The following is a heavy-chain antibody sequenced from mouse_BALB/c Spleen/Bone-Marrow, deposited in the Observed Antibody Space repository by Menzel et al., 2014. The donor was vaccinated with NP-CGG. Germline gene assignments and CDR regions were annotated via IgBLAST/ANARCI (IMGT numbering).Heavy chain of an antibody. Sequence: QVQLQQSGPGLVQPSQSLSITCTVSGFSLTSYGLHWVRQSPGKGLEWLGGIWRGGSTDYNAAFISRLSISKDNSKSPVFLRVGGLQANGRAIYYCARSGFDCGGQGTALTVSS. J-gene: IGHJ2*01. CDR2: IWRGGST. CDR1: GFSLTSYG. CDR3: ARSGFDC. V-gene: IGHV2-2*02.